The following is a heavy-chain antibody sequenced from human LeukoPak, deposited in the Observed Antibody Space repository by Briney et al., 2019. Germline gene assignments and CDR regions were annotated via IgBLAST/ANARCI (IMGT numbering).Heavy chain of an antibody. V-gene: IGHV1-2*02. D-gene: IGHD3-10*01. J-gene: IGHJ6*03. Sequence: ASVKVSCKASGYTFTGYYMHWARQAPGQGLEWMGWINPNSGGTNYAQKFQGRVTMTRDTSISTAYMELSRLRSDDTAVYYCARDMVRGVITIPYYYYYMDVWGKGTTVTISS. CDR2: INPNSGGT. CDR3: ARDMVRGVITIPYYYYYMDV. CDR1: GYTFTGYY.